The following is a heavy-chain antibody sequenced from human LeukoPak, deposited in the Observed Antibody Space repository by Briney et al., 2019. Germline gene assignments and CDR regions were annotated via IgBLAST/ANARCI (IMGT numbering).Heavy chain of an antibody. J-gene: IGHJ5*02. Sequence: ASVKVSCKASGYTFTSNYIHWVRQAPGQGLEWMGMIYPRDGSTSYAQKFQGKVTVTRDTSTSTVHMELSGLRSEDTAVYYCARGRARGIDPWGQGTLVTVSS. CDR3: ARGRARGIDP. CDR2: IYPRDGST. D-gene: IGHD3-16*01. V-gene: IGHV1-46*01. CDR1: GYTFTSNY.